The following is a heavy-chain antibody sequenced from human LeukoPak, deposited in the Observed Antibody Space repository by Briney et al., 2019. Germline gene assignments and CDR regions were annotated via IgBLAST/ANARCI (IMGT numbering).Heavy chain of an antibody. CDR3: ARDQGTGIYYGMDV. CDR2: LYVGGST. V-gene: IGHV3-66*01. D-gene: IGHD1-1*01. CDR1: GFTVSSSY. J-gene: IGHJ6*02. Sequence: QPGGSLRLSCSASGFTVSSSYMSWVRQAPGKGLEWVSVLYVGGSTYYADSVKGRFTISRDNPKNTLYLQMNSLRAEDTAVYYCARDQGTGIYYGMDVWGQGTTVTVSS.